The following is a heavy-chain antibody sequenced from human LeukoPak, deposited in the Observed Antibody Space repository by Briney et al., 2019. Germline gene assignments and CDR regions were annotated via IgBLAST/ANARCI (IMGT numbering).Heavy chain of an antibody. CDR3: ARAIRLTGGLYYFDY. CDR2: VSASGGTP. V-gene: IGHV3-23*01. CDR1: GFTFNTFA. Sequence: GGSLRLSCAASGFTFNTFAMSWVRQAPRKELEWVAAVSASGGTPYYADSVKGRFTISRDNSKNTLYLQMNSLRPEDTAVFYCARAIRLTGGLYYFDYWGQGTLVTVSS. D-gene: IGHD1-20*01. J-gene: IGHJ4*02.